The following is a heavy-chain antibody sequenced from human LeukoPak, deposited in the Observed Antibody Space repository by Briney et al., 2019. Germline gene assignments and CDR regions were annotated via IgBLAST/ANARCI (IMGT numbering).Heavy chain of an antibody. CDR1: GYTFTSYY. Sequence: ASVKVSCKASGYTFTSYYMHWVRQAPGQGLEWMGIINPSGGSTSYAQKFQGRVTMTRDTSTSTVYMELSSLRSEDTAVYYCARVYNSSRVEYGMDVWGQGTTVTVSS. CDR3: ARVYNSSRVEYGMDV. D-gene: IGHD6-6*01. J-gene: IGHJ6*02. CDR2: INPSGGST. V-gene: IGHV1-46*01.